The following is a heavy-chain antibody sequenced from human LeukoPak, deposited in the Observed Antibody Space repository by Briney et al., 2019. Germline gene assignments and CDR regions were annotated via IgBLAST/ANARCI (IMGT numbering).Heavy chain of an antibody. CDR3: ARGYSRAAFDI. V-gene: IGHV3-11*04. CDR1: GFTFSDYN. D-gene: IGHD2-15*01. Sequence: GGSLRLSCAASGFTFSDYNMSWIRQAPGKGLEWVSYISSSGSTIYYADSVKGRFTVSRDNGKNSLLLQMNSLRAEGTALYYCARGYSRAAFDIWGQGTVVAVSS. CDR2: ISSSGSTI. J-gene: IGHJ3*02.